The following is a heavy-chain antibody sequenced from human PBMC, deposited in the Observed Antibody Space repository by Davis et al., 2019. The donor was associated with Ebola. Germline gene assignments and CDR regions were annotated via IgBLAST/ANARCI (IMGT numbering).Heavy chain of an antibody. CDR2: IYWDDDK. D-gene: IGHD1-1*01. V-gene: IGHV2-5*02. CDR1: GFSLSTRDMG. Sequence: SGPTLVKPTQTLTLTCSFSGFSLSTRDMGVGWVRQAPGKALELLALIYWDDDKYSSPSLKNRLTITKDTSKNQVVLTMTDMDPVDTGTYYCAHRLINWDGSPYFGSWGQGTLVVVSS. J-gene: IGHJ4*02. CDR3: AHRLINWDGSPYFGS.